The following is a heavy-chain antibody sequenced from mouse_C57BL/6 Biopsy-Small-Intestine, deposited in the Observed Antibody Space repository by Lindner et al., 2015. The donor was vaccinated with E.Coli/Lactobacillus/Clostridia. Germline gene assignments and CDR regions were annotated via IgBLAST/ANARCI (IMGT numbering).Heavy chain of an antibody. D-gene: IGHD1-1*01. CDR3: ARGIATVVADF. V-gene: IGHV1-82*01. CDR2: IYPGDEDT. J-gene: IGHJ2*02. Sequence: VQLQESGPELVKPGAPVKISCKASGYAFSSSWMNWVKQRPGKGLEWIGRIYPGDEDTNYNGKFKGKATLTADKSSSTAYMQLSSLTSEDSAVYFCARGIATVVADFWGQGTSLTVSS. CDR1: GYAFSSSW.